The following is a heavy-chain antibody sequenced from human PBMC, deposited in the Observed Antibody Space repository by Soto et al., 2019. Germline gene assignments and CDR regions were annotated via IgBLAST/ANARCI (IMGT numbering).Heavy chain of an antibody. D-gene: IGHD1-26*01. CDR3: ARVVVGSRLSLDY. CDR2: ISPIFGTP. V-gene: IGHV1-69*06. Sequence: QVQLVQSGAEVKKPGSSVTVSCKASGGTFSSYTISWVRQAPGQGLEWMAGISPIFGTPIYAQKFQDRVTITADNSTMSAYMEMNRLTSEDTAVYYCARVVVGSRLSLDYWGQGTLVTISS. CDR1: GGTFSSYT. J-gene: IGHJ4*02.